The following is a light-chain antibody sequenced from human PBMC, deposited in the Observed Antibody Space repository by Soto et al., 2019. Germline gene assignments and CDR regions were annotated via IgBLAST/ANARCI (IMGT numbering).Light chain of an antibody. J-gene: IGKJ2*01. V-gene: IGKV1-5*01. CDR3: QQYRHLVT. Sequence: IQMTQSPPTLSAPVGDRATIPCQASQTISTLLAWFQHKPGNAPNLLIYDASNLESGVPSRFSGSGSGTEFTITSISLQSDAAATYYCQQYRHLVTFGQGTQLEI. CDR2: DAS. CDR1: QTISTL.